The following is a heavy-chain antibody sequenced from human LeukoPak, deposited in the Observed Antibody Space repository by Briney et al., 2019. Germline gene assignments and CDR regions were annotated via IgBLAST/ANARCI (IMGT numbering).Heavy chain of an antibody. CDR1: GFTFSSYT. V-gene: IGHV3-23*01. D-gene: IGHD6-19*01. CDR3: AKDMSGEVAGTNGFDY. Sequence: GGSLRLSCAASGFTFSSYTMNWVRQAPGKGLEWVSAISGSGVGTYYADSVKGRFTISRDNSWNTLYLQMSSLRAEDTALYYCAKDMSGEVAGTNGFDYWGQGTLVTVSS. J-gene: IGHJ4*02. CDR2: ISGSGVGT.